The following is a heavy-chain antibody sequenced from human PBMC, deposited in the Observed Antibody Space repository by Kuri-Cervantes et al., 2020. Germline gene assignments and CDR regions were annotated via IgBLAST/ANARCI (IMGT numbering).Heavy chain of an antibody. CDR1: GFTFSSYS. J-gene: IGHJ3*02. D-gene: IGHD1-26*01. CDR2: ISSSSSYI. V-gene: IGHV3-21*01. Sequence: GESLKISCAASGFTFSSYSMNWVRQAPGKGLEWVSSISSSSSYIYYADSVKGRFTISRDNAKNSLYLQTNSLRAEDTAVYYCARDSWELPHDAFDIWGQGTMVTVSS. CDR3: ARDSWELPHDAFDI.